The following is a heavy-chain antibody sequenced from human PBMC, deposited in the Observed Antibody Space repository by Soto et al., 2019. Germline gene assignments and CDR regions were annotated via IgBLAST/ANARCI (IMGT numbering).Heavy chain of an antibody. Sequence: QVQLVQSGAEVKKPGSSVKVSCKASGGTFSSYAISWVRQAPGQGLEWMGGIIPIFGTANYAQKFQGRVTITADESTSTAYMELSSLRYEDTAVYYCARGEGIAARPYYYGMDVWGQGTTVTGSS. CDR1: GGTFSSYA. D-gene: IGHD6-6*01. V-gene: IGHV1-69*01. CDR2: IIPIFGTA. J-gene: IGHJ6*02. CDR3: ARGEGIAARPYYYGMDV.